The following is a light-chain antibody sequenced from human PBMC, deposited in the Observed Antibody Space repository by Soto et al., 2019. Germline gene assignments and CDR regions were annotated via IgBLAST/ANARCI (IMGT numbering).Light chain of an antibody. Sequence: QSVLTQPPSESGAPGQRVTISCTGSSSNIGAGYDVHWYQQLPGRAPKLLIYGSSNRPSGVPDRISGSKSGTSASLAITGLQAEDEADYYCQSYDNNLSGGVFGGGTKLTVL. CDR3: QSYDNNLSGGV. J-gene: IGLJ3*02. CDR2: GSS. CDR1: SSNIGAGYD. V-gene: IGLV1-40*01.